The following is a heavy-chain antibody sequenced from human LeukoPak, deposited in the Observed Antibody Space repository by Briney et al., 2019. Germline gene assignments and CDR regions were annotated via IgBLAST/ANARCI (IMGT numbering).Heavy chain of an antibody. V-gene: IGHV4-31*03. D-gene: IGHD3-9*01. Sequence: PSQTLSLTCTVSGGSISSGGYYWSWIRQHPGKGLEWIGYIYYSGSTNYNPSLKSRVTISVDTSKNQFSLKLSSVTAADTAVYYCARSGSYDILTGYQPRGKYNWFDPWGQGTLVTVSS. CDR3: ARSGSYDILTGYQPRGKYNWFDP. CDR2: IYYSGST. CDR1: GGSISSGGYY. J-gene: IGHJ5*02.